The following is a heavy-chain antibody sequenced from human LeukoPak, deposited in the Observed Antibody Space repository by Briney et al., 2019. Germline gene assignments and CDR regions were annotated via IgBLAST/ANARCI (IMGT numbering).Heavy chain of an antibody. J-gene: IGHJ5*02. CDR2: INPNSGGT. CDR1: GYTFTGYY. V-gene: IGHV1-2*02. Sequence: ASVKVSCKASGYTFTGYYMHWVRQAPGQGLQWMGWINPNSGGTNYAQKFQGRVTMTRDTSISTTYMELSRLRSDDTAVYYCARGDRGTAAGNNWFDPWGQGTLVTVSS. D-gene: IGHD6-13*01. CDR3: ARGDRGTAAGNNWFDP.